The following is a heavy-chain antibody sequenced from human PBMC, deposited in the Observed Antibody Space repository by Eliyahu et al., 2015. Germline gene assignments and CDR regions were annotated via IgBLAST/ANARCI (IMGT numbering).Heavy chain of an antibody. CDR3: ARDPYSGSFWKGVDY. CDR1: GGTFSSYA. CDR2: IIPILGIA. D-gene: IGHD1-26*01. Sequence: QVQLVQSGAEVKKPGSSVKVSCKASGGTFSSYAISWVRQAPGQGLEWMGRIIPILGIANYAQKFQGRVTITADKSTSTAYMELSSLRSEDTAVYYCARDPYSGSFWKGVDYWGQGTLVTVSS. J-gene: IGHJ4*02. V-gene: IGHV1-69*04.